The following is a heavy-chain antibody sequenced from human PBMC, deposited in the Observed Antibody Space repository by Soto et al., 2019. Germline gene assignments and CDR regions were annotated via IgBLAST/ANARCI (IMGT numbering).Heavy chain of an antibody. D-gene: IGHD5-12*01. CDR2: IIPIFGTA. CDR3: ARGAEEMATNAFDI. Sequence: GASVKVSCKASGGTFSSYTISCVRQAPGQGLEWMGGIIPIFGTANYAQKFQGRVTITADESTSTAYMELSSLRSEDTAVYYCARGAEEMATNAFDIWGQGTMVTVS. J-gene: IGHJ3*02. V-gene: IGHV1-69*13. CDR1: GGTFSSYT.